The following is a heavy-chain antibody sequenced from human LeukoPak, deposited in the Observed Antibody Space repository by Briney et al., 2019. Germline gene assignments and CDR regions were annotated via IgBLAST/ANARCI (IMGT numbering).Heavy chain of an antibody. D-gene: IGHD2-15*01. CDR3: AKNGAVVGPYYFFHGMDV. Sequence: PGGSLRLSCAASGFTFDDYAMHWVRQAPGKGLEWVALISANGASTKFTDSVKGRFTISRDNSRNSLYLQMNSLTTEDTALYYCAKNGAVVGPYYFFHGMDVWSQGTTVTVSS. J-gene: IGHJ6*02. CDR1: GFTFDDYA. CDR2: ISANGAST. V-gene: IGHV3-43*02.